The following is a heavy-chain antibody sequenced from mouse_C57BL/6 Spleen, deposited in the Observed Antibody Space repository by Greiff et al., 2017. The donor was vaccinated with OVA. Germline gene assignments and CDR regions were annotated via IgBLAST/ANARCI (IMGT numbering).Heavy chain of an antibody. CDR2: ISSGSSTI. J-gene: IGHJ4*01. V-gene: IGHV5-17*01. CDR1: GFTFSDYG. Sequence: EVKLVESGGGLVKPGGSLKLSCEASGFTFSDYGMHWVRQAPEKGLEWVAYISSGSSTIYYADTVKGRFTISRDNAKITLFRQMTSLMSEDTAMYYCAREGYAMDYWGQGTSVTVSS. CDR3: AREGYAMDY.